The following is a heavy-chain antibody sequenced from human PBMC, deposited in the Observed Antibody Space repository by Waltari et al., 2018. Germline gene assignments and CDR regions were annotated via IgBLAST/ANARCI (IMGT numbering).Heavy chain of an antibody. D-gene: IGHD2-15*01. J-gene: IGHJ4*02. Sequence: QLQLQESGPGLVRPSGTLSLACVVSGDSVTNTYWWGWVRQSPGKGLEWIGQIHGSGRANYNPSFGVRVSVSMDTSNNQFSLKVTSATAADTAVYYCARDRGRGLYLDSWGQGILVTVSP. CDR1: GDSVTNTYW. CDR2: IHGSGRA. V-gene: IGHV4-4*02. CDR3: ARDRGRGLYLDS.